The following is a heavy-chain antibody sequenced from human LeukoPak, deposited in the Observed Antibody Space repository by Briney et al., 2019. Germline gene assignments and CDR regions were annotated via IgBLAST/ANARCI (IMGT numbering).Heavy chain of an antibody. V-gene: IGHV3-11*01. D-gene: IGHD5-24*01. J-gene: IGHJ4*02. Sequence: GGSLRLSCAASGFTFSDYYMSWIRQAPGEGLEWVSYISSSGSTIYYADSVKGRFTISRDNAKNSLYLQMNSLRAEDTAVYYCAISRDGYNYAVEYWGQGTLVTVSS. CDR3: AISRDGYNYAVEY. CDR1: GFTFSDYY. CDR2: ISSSGSTI.